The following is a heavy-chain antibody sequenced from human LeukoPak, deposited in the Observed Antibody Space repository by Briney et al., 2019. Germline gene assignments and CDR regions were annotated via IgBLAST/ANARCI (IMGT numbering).Heavy chain of an antibody. CDR3: ASPGTTGTTKGDAFDI. CDR2: IIPIFGTA. D-gene: IGHD1-1*01. V-gene: IGHV1-69*05. Sequence: PGGSLRLPCAASGFTFSSYAISWVRQAPGQGLEWMGGIIPIFGTANYAQKFQGRVTITTDESTSTAYMELSSLRSEDTAVYYCASPGTTGTTKGDAFDIWGQGTMVTVSS. J-gene: IGHJ3*02. CDR1: GFTFSSYA.